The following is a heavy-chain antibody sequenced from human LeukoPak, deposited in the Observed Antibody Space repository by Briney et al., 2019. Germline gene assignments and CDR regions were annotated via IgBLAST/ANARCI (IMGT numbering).Heavy chain of an antibody. CDR1: GFTFSSYG. D-gene: IGHD1-26*01. J-gene: IGHJ5*02. V-gene: IGHV3-30*18. CDR2: ISYDGSNK. Sequence: GGSLRLSCAASGFTFSSYGMHCVRQAPGKGLEGVAVISYDGSNKYYADSVKGRFTISRDNSKNTLYLQMNSLRAEDTAVYYCAKLGLVGATDWFDPWGQGTLVTVSS. CDR3: AKLGLVGATDWFDP.